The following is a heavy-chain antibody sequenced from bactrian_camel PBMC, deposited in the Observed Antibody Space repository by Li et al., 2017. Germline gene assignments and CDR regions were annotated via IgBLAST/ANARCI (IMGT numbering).Heavy chain of an antibody. J-gene: IGHJ4*01. Sequence: VQLVESGGGSVQPGGSLRLSCAASGFTFSDSPMSWVRQAPGKGFETVATIFRNGATTSYPASVKGRFTISQENARSSVLLQMNSLRPEDTAMYYCAAGAGGGGMCYKKSFHYSYWGQGTQVTVS. CDR1: GFTFSDSP. V-gene: IGHV3-1*01. D-gene: IGHD2*01. CDR2: IFRNGATT. CDR3: AAGAGGGGMCYKKSFHYSY.